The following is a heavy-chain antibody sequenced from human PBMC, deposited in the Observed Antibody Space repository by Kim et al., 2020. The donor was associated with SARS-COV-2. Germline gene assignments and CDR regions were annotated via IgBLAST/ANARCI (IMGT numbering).Heavy chain of an antibody. J-gene: IGHJ4*02. CDR2: IIPIFGTA. D-gene: IGHD3-22*01. CDR1: GGTSSSYA. V-gene: IGHV1-69*13. CDR3: ARAITTALHFDY. Sequence: SVKVSCKASGGTSSSYAISWVRQAPGQGLEWMGGIIPIFGTANYAQKFQGRVTITADESTSTAYMELSSLRSEDTAVYYCARAITTALHFDYWGQGTLVTVSS.